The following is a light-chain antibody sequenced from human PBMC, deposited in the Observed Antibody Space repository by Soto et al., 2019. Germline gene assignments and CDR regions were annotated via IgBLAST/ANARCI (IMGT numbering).Light chain of an antibody. J-gene: IGKJ4*01. V-gene: IGKV1-27*01. CDR1: QGIGVY. Sequence: DIQMTQSPSSLSASLGDRVTITCRASQGIGVYLAWFQQKPGKVRKLLIYAASTLQSGVPSRFSVSGSGTDFTLTITSLQPEDVATYYCQKYNSAPLTFGGGTNVHIK. CDR2: AAS. CDR3: QKYNSAPLT.